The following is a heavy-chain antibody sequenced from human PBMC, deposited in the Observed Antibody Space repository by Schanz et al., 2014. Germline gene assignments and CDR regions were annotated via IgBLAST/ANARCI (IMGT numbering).Heavy chain of an antibody. CDR2: INTGSNYI. Sequence: VQLVESGGGVVQPGRSLRLSCAASGFMFSSYGMHWVRQAPGKGLEWISFINTGSNYINYADSVKGRFTISRDNAKNSLYLEMNSLRAEDTAVYYCARPALWFGDNCFDPWGQGTLXTVSS. V-gene: IGHV3-21*05. D-gene: IGHD3-10*01. CDR1: GFMFSSYG. CDR3: ARPALWFGDNCFDP. J-gene: IGHJ5*02.